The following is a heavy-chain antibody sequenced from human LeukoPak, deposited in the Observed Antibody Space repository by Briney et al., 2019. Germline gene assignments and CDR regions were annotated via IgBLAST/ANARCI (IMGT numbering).Heavy chain of an antibody. V-gene: IGHV3-30*18. CDR2: VSAHGTTK. CDR3: AKEFDSGGYGANFDS. D-gene: IGHD3-10*01. J-gene: IGHJ4*02. Sequence: GRSLRLSCTGSKFTFSNYGMQWVRQAPGKGLEWVAVVSAHGTTKYYADSVKGRSTISRDNSRNTMYLQMNSLRAEDTAVYYCAKEFDSGGYGANFDSWGQGTLVTVSS. CDR1: KFTFSNYG.